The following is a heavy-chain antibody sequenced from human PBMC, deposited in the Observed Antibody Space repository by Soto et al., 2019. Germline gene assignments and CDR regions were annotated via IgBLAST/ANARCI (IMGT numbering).Heavy chain of an antibody. CDR3: ARERGQRWLQLTSTRTYYYYGMDV. D-gene: IGHD5-12*01. CDR1: GGTFSSYA. J-gene: IGHJ6*02. CDR2: IIPIVGTA. V-gene: IGHV1-69*06. Sequence: QVQLVQSGAEVTKPGSSVKVSCQASGGTFSSYASSWVRQAPGQGLEWMGGIIPIVGTANYEQKFQGRVTLTADKSTSTADMELSSLRSEDTAVYYCARERGQRWLQLTSTRTYYYYGMDVWGQGTTVTVSS.